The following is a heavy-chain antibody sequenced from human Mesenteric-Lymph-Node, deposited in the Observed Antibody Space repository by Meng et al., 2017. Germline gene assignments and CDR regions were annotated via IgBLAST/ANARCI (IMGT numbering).Heavy chain of an antibody. CDR3: TRHLAEYYDILTGYNYYYYYGMDV. CDR2: IRSKAYGGTT. Sequence: GESLKISCTASGFTFGDYAMSWFRQAPGKGLEWVGFIRSKAYGGTTEYAASVKGRFTISRDDSKSIAYLQMNSLKTEDTAVYYCTRHLAEYYDILTGYNYYYYYGMDVWGQGTTVTVSS. J-gene: IGHJ6*02. CDR1: GFTFGDYA. V-gene: IGHV3-49*03. D-gene: IGHD3-9*01.